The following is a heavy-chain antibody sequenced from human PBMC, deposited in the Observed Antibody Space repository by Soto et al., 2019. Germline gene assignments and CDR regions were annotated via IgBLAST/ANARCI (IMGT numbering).Heavy chain of an antibody. J-gene: IGHJ4*02. CDR1: GYSFTSNW. CDR3: ARQDSSGWSK. Sequence: EVQLVQSRAEGKNPGESLKISCKGSGYSFTSNWIGWVRQMPGKGLDWMGSIYPGDSDTEYSPSFQGHVTMSVDKSISTAYLQWSSLKASDTAMYYCARQDSSGWSKWGQGTLVTVSS. V-gene: IGHV5-51*01. D-gene: IGHD6-19*01. CDR2: IYPGDSDT.